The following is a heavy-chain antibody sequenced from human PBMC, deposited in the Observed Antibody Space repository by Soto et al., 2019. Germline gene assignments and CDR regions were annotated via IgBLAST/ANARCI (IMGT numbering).Heavy chain of an antibody. J-gene: IGHJ3*02. Sequence: ASVKVSCKASGYTFTSYAMHWVRQAPGQRLEWMGWINAGNGNTKYSQKFQGRVTITRDTSASTAYMELSSLRSEDTAVYYCAPAARSYSAYCDFDTWGKGTMVTVSS. D-gene: IGHD3-10*01. CDR1: GYTFTSYA. CDR3: APAARSYSAYCDFDT. V-gene: IGHV1-3*01. CDR2: INAGNGNT.